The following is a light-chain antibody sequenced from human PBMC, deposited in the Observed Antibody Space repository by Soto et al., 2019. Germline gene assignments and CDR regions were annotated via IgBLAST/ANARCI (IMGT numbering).Light chain of an antibody. CDR1: QSISSY. CDR3: QQSYSTPYT. Sequence: DIQMTQSPSSLSASVGDRVTITCRASQSISSYLNWYQQKPGKAPKLLIYAASSVQSGVPSRFSGSGSGTDFTLTSSILQPEDFASYCWQQSYSTPYTFGQGTKLEIK. CDR2: AAS. V-gene: IGKV1-39*01. J-gene: IGKJ2*01.